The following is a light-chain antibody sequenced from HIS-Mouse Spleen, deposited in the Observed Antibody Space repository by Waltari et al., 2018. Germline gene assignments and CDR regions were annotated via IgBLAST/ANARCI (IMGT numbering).Light chain of an antibody. CDR1: SSAVGSSTL. CDR3: SSYTSSSTYV. V-gene: IGLV2-18*02. CDR2: EVS. J-gene: IGLJ1*01. Sequence: QSALTQPPSVSGSPGQSVTLSCPGTSSAVGSSTLVPWYQQPPGTAPKLMIYEVSNRPSGVPDRFSGSKSGNTASLTISGLQAEDEADYYCSSYTSSSTYVFGTGTKVTVL.